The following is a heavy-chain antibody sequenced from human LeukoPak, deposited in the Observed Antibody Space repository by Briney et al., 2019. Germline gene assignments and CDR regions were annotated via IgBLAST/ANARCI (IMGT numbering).Heavy chain of an antibody. CDR1: GGSISSSSYY. D-gene: IGHD6-13*01. V-gene: IGHV4-39*01. CDR2: INYSGST. Sequence: SETLSLTCTVSGGSISSSSYYRGWIRQPPGEGLEWIGSINYSGSTHYNPSLKSRVTISVDTSKNQFSLKLTSVTAADTAVYYCARRPGYSSSWYYFDYWGQGTLVTVSA. CDR3: ARRPGYSSSWYYFDY. J-gene: IGHJ4*02.